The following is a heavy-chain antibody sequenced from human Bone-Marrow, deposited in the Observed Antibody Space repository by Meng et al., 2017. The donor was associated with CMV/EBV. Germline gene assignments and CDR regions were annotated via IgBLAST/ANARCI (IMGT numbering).Heavy chain of an antibody. CDR3: ARDASYSSADQAETPL. CDR1: RFTFSDYY. Sequence: GGSLRLSCAASRFTFSDYYMSWIRQAPGKGLECVSYISSSGSTVNYADSVKGRFTISRDNAKNSLYLQMTSLRAEDTAVYYCARDASYSSADQAETPLWGQGTLVTVSS. V-gene: IGHV3-11*01. D-gene: IGHD6-19*01. CDR2: ISSSGSTV. J-gene: IGHJ4*02.